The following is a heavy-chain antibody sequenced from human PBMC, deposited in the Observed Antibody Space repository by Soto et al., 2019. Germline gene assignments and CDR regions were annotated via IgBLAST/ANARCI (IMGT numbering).Heavy chain of an antibody. CDR3: ARAHPAARGYSYGTIPLSGQFDY. Sequence: PSETLSLTCTVSGGSISSSSYYWGWIRQPPGKGLEWIGSIYYSGSTYYNPSLKSRVTISVDTSKNQFSLKLSSVTAADTAVYYCARAHPAARGYSYGTIPLSGQFDYWGQGTLVTVSS. CDR2: IYYSGST. V-gene: IGHV4-39*07. J-gene: IGHJ4*02. D-gene: IGHD5-18*01. CDR1: GGSISSSSYY.